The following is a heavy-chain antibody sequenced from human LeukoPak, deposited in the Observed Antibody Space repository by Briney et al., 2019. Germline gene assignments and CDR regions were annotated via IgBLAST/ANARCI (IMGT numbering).Heavy chain of an antibody. Sequence: PGRSLRLSCAASGFSFSNSAMHWVRQAPGKGLEWVALISYDGSNTFYGDSVKGRFTISRDNSKNTLYLQMNSLRAEDTAVYYCAKEEKAGYYDFWSGSQQNYFDYWGQGTLVTVSS. CDR1: GFSFSNSA. J-gene: IGHJ4*02. D-gene: IGHD3-3*01. CDR3: AKEEKAGYYDFWSGSQQNYFDY. V-gene: IGHV3-30*18. CDR2: ISYDGSNT.